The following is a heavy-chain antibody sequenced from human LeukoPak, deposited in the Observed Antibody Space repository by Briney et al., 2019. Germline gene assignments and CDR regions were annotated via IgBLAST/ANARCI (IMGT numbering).Heavy chain of an antibody. CDR3: AKEEQWYQHGVDY. V-gene: IGHV3-23*01. CDR1: GFTFSSYA. D-gene: IGHD2-2*01. CDR2: ISGSGGST. J-gene: IGHJ4*02. Sequence: AGSLRLSCAASGFTFSSYAMSWVRQAPGQGLERVSAISGSGGSTYYADSVEGRFTISRDNSKNTLYLQMNSLRAEDTAVYYCAKEEQWYQHGVDYWGQGTLVTVSS.